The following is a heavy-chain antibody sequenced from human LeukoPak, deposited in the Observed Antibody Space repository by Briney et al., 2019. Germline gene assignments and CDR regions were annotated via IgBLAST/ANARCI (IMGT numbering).Heavy chain of an antibody. CDR3: ARSSDRYGMDV. V-gene: IGHV3-21*01. D-gene: IGHD2-15*01. Sequence: GGSLRLSCAASGFTFSSFGMNWVRQAPGKGLEWVSSISSGTTYIYYADSVEGRFTISRDNAKNSLYLQMNSLRAEDTAVYFCARSSDRYGMDVWGQGTTVTVSS. CDR2: ISSGTTYI. J-gene: IGHJ6*02. CDR1: GFTFSSFG.